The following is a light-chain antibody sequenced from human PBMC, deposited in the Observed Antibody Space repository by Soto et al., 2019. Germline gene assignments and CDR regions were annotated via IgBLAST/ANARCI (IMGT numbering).Light chain of an antibody. Sequence: EIVMTQSPATLSVSPGERATLSCRASQSLSNNLAWYQQKPGQAPRLLIYGASTRATGIPARFSGCGSGTEFTLTISSLQSEDFAVYYCQQYNNWWTFGQGTKVEIK. CDR3: QQYNNWWT. CDR1: QSLSNN. J-gene: IGKJ1*01. V-gene: IGKV3-15*01. CDR2: GAS.